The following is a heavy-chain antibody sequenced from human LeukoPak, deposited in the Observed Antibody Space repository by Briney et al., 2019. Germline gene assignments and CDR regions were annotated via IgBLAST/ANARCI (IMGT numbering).Heavy chain of an antibody. CDR2: ISAYNGIT. CDR1: GYTFTTYG. D-gene: IGHD5-18*01. Sequence: ASVKVSCKASGYTFTTYGISWVRQAPGQGLERMGWISAYNGITNYAQKLQGRVTMTTDTSTSTAYMELRSLRSDDTAVYYCARGEEYSYGPDYYYMDVWGKGTTVTVSS. V-gene: IGHV1-18*01. J-gene: IGHJ6*03. CDR3: ARGEEYSYGPDYYYMDV.